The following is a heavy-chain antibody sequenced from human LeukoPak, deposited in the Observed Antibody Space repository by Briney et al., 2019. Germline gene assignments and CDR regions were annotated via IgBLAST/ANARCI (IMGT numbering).Heavy chain of an antibody. CDR3: ARYRSGYDSSGYYFDY. J-gene: IGHJ4*02. CDR1: GGSISSYY. D-gene: IGHD3-22*01. V-gene: IGHV4-59*08. Sequence: SETLSLTCTVSGGSISSYYWSWIRQPPGKGLEWIGYIYYSGSTNYNPSLKSRVTISVDTSKNQFSLKLSSVTAADTAVYYCARYRSGYDSSGYYFDYWGQGTLVTVSS. CDR2: IYYSGST.